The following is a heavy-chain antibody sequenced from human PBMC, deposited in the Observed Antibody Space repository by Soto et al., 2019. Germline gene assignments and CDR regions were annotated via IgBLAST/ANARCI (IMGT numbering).Heavy chain of an antibody. CDR1: GFRLWGYC. CDR3: AKLRGRGIFEY. D-gene: IGHD1-26*01. Sequence: GGGLIKPWRALGIPCSASGFRLWGYCIGLVRQAPGKGLEWVGTISGGIGSTYYADAVKGRFSISRDISRSTLDLQMNSLRVEDTALYYCAKLRGRGIFEYWGQGTMVTISS. J-gene: IGHJ4*02. V-gene: IGHV3-23*01. CDR2: ISGGIGST.